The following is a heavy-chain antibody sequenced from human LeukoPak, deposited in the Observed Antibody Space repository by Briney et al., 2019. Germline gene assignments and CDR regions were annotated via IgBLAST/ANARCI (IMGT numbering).Heavy chain of an antibody. V-gene: IGHV1-2*02. D-gene: IGHD3-16*02. Sequence: ASVKVSCKASGYTFTGYYMHWVRQAPGQGLEWMGWINPNSGGTNYAQKFQGRVTMTRDTSISTAYMELSRLRSDDTAVYYCARGVDYVGGSYRYTPPDYGGQGTLVTVSS. CDR2: INPNSGGT. J-gene: IGHJ4*02. CDR3: ARGVDYVGGSYRYTPPDY. CDR1: GYTFTGYY.